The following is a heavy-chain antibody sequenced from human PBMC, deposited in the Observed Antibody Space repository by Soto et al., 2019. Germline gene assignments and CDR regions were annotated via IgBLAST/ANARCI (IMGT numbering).Heavy chain of an antibody. CDR1: GFSLQTSYL. CDR3: ARGRSVRQVGGRLDS. V-gene: IGHV4-38-2*01. Sequence: SETLSPTCGCPGFSLQTSYLWGWPPQPPGKGLEWIGLISHSGRAISHPSFASRATISLDTTNNAFSLTLKSVTAADTAVYYCARGRSVRQVGGRLDSWGQGTLVTVSS. D-gene: IGHD3-16*01. CDR2: ISHSGRA. J-gene: IGHJ4*02.